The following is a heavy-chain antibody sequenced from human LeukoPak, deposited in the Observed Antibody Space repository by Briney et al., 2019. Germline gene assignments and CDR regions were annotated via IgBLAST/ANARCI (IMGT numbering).Heavy chain of an antibody. CDR1: SGSISSGSYF. V-gene: IGHV4-39*02. CDR3: ATSQWLIPSY. CDR2: IFSNGRT. Sequence: PSETLSLTCTVSSGSISSGSYFWGWIRQPPGKGLEWIGNIFSNGRTYYNPSFRSRVNISLDTSKKNLSLNLTSVTAADTAVYYCATSQWLIPSYWGQGTLVTVSS. D-gene: IGHD6-19*01. J-gene: IGHJ4*02.